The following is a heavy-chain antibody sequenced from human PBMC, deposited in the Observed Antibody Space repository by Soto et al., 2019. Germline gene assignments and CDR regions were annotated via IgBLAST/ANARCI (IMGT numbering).Heavy chain of an antibody. CDR3: ARGRAPILEPQAPTDY. CDR1: GYTFTSYY. V-gene: IGHV1-46*01. J-gene: IGHJ4*02. Sequence: GAPVKVSCKASGYTFTSYYMHWVRQAPGQGLEWMGIINPSGGSTSYAQKFQGRVTMTRDTSTSTVYMELSSLRSEDTAVYYCARGRAPILEPQAPTDYWGQGTLVTVSS. CDR2: INPSGGST. D-gene: IGHD1-1*01.